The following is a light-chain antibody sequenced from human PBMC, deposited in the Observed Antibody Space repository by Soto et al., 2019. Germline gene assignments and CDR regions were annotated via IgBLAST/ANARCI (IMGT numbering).Light chain of an antibody. CDR2: DAS. CDR3: QQRSNWPGT. J-gene: IGKJ1*01. CDR1: QSVSSY. Sequence: EIVLTPSPGTLSLSPGERATLSCRASQSVSSYLAWYQQTPGQAPRLLIYDASNRATGIPARFSGSGSGTDFTLTISSLEPEDFAVYYCQQRSNWPGTFGQGTKVDIK. V-gene: IGKV3-11*01.